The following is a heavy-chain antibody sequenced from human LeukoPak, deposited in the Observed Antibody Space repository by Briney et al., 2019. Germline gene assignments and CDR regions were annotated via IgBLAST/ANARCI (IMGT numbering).Heavy chain of an antibody. J-gene: IGHJ4*02. Sequence: PGTSLRLSCTASGFSFSNFAMCWVRQAPGKGLEWVSVISGSGGTTHYADSVKGRFTISRDNSKNTLYLQMSSLRAEDTAVYHCAREVGGLDYWGQGTLVTVSS. CDR3: AREVGGLDY. D-gene: IGHD1-26*01. CDR2: ISGSGGTT. V-gene: IGHV3-23*01. CDR1: GFSFSNFA.